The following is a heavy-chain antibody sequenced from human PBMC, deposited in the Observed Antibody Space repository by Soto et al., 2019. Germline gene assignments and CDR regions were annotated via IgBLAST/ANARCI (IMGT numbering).Heavy chain of an antibody. CDR3: ARSYRENTKYYDFWSGYFI. CDR1: GGSISSYY. Sequence: PSETLSLTCTVSGGSISSYYWSWIRQPPGKGLEWIGYIYYSGSTNYNPSLKSRVTISVDTSKNQFSLKLSSVTAADTAVYYCARSYRENTKYYDFWSGYFIWGQGTPVTVYS. D-gene: IGHD3-3*01. CDR2: IYYSGST. V-gene: IGHV4-59*01. J-gene: IGHJ4*02.